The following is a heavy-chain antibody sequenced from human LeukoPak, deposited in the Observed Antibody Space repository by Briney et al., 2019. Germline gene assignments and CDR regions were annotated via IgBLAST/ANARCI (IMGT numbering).Heavy chain of an antibody. Sequence: PGGSLRLSCGASGFTFSSYWMSWVRQAPGKGLEWVANIKQDGSEIYYGDSVKGRFTISRDNAKNTLFLQMNSLRGEDSAVYYCASSPEDGPDYWGQGTMVTVSS. D-gene: IGHD5-24*01. J-gene: IGHJ4*02. CDR3: ASSPEDGPDY. V-gene: IGHV3-7*01. CDR2: IKQDGSEI. CDR1: GFTFSSYW.